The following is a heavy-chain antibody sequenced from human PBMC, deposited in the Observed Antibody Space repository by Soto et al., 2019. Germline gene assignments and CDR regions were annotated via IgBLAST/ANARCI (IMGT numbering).Heavy chain of an antibody. V-gene: IGHV4-61*01. D-gene: IGHD4-4*01. J-gene: IGHJ4*02. CDR3: VRGRDSTKNGY. CDR1: GGSVASPSDY. CDR2: VRSSGAT. Sequence: SETLSLTCTVSGGSVASPSDYWNWIRQPPGKRLEWIAYVRSSGATEYNPSLTGRVTILLDTSKNQVSLDLNSVTTADTAVYFCVRGRDSTKNGYWGQGTLVTVSS.